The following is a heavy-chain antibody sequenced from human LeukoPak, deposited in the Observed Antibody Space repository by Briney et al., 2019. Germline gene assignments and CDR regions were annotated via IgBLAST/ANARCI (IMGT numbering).Heavy chain of an antibody. J-gene: IGHJ4*02. Sequence: SETLSLTCTVSGGSISSSSYYWGWIRPPPGKGLEWVGSIYNSGSTYYTPPLKRGVTISVDTRKNNFSLKLSSVTAADTAVYDCARHDDIVVVPAATVAFHYGGQGTGLSVPS. CDR2: IYNSGST. V-gene: IGHV4-39*01. CDR3: ARHDDIVVVPAATVAFHY. CDR1: GGSISSSSYY. D-gene: IGHD2-2*01.